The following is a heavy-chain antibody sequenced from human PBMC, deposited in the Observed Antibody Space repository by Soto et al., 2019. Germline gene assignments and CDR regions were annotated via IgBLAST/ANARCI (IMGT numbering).Heavy chain of an antibody. D-gene: IGHD3-3*01. J-gene: IGHJ6*02. CDR3: ARDASNYSLWSCYYPSCNGMDV. Sequence: QVQVVESGGVVVQPGRSLRLSCAASGFTFSSFGMHWVRQAPSKGLEWVSLIWYDGSKKSYGDSVKGRFTISRDNSRNTVYLQMNGLSADDTAVYYCARDASNYSLWSCYYPSCNGMDVWGQWTTVTV. CDR1: GFTFSSFG. CDR2: IWYDGSKK. V-gene: IGHV3-33*01.